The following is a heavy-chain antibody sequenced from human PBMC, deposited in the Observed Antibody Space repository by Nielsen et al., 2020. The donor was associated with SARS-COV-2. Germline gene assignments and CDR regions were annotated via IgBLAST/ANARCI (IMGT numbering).Heavy chain of an antibody. D-gene: IGHD3-9*01. J-gene: IGHJ4*02. V-gene: IGHV1-18*04. Sequence: ASVKVSCKASGYTLGYNGFNWVRQAPGQGLEWVGWISGYDGATHYAQKLQGRVTLTTDTSTNTAYMELRSLRSDDTAVYFCARWGTDWIIDYWGQGTLVSVSS. CDR1: GYTLGYNG. CDR2: ISGYDGAT. CDR3: ARWGTDWIIDY.